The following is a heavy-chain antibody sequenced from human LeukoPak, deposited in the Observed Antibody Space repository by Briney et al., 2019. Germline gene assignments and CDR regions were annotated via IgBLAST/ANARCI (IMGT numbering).Heavy chain of an antibody. CDR3: AKDHVGAIPHGY. Sequence: SGGSLRLSCAASGFAFSSYAMSWVRQAPGKGLEWGSAISGSGGSTYYADSVKGRFTISRDNSKNTLYLQMNSLRAEDTAVYYCAKDHVGAIPHGYWGQGTLVTVSS. CDR1: GFAFSSYA. J-gene: IGHJ4*02. CDR2: ISGSGGST. D-gene: IGHD1-26*01. V-gene: IGHV3-23*01.